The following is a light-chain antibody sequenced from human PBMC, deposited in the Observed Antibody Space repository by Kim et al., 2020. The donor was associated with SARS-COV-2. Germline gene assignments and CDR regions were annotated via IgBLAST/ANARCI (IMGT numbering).Light chain of an antibody. J-gene: IGKJ4*01. V-gene: IGKV2-30*01. Sequence: DVVMTQSPLSLPVTLGQPASISCRSSQSLLNKDGNTYLSWYHQRPGQSPRRLLYKVSKRDSGVPDRFSGSGSGTDFTLKISRVDAVDVGVYYCLQGSHWPLTFGGGTKVDIK. CDR1: QSLLNKDGNTY. CDR2: KVS. CDR3: LQGSHWPLT.